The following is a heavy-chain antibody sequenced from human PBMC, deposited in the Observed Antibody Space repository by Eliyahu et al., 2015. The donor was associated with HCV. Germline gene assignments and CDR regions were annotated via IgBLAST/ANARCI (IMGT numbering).Heavy chain of an antibody. V-gene: IGHV1-3*04. Sequence: QVHLVQSGAEVKPPGASVKVSCKASGYXFSSYFMHXXRQAPGQRPEWMGWIKTXNGNTKYSENFQGRITIIRDTSATTAYLELSSLRSEDTAVYYCARNDYYDTSGYYFFDYWGQGTPVIVSS. D-gene: IGHD3-22*01. CDR2: IKTXNGNT. CDR3: ARNDYYDTSGYYFFDY. J-gene: IGHJ4*02. CDR1: GYXFSSYF.